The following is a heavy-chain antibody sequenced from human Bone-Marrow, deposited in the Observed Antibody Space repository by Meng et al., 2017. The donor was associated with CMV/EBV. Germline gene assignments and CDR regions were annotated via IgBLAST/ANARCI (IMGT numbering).Heavy chain of an antibody. D-gene: IGHD1-26*01. V-gene: IGHV1-8*02. Sequence: ASVKVSCKASGYTFTSYDINWVRQATGQGLEWMGWMNPNSGNTGYAQKFQGRVTMTRDTSTTTVYLDLTSLTSEDTAVYYCARDSPGEDKWDWGQGTLVTVSS. J-gene: IGHJ4*02. CDR3: ARDSPGEDKWD. CDR2: MNPNSGNT. CDR1: GYTFTSYD.